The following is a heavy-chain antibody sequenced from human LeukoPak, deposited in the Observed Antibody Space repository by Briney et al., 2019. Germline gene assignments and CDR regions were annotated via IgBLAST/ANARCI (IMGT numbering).Heavy chain of an antibody. CDR1: GFTFSSYA. CDR2: ISAGGDTT. Sequence: GGSLRLSCAASGFTFSSYAMSWVRQAPGEGLEWVSGISAGGDTTYTADSVRGRFTISRDNSNNTLYLQMNILTAEDTAVYYCAAISYSGTWPVGYWGQGVLVTVTA. J-gene: IGHJ4*02. V-gene: IGHV3-23*01. CDR3: AAISYSGTWPVGY. D-gene: IGHD6-25*01.